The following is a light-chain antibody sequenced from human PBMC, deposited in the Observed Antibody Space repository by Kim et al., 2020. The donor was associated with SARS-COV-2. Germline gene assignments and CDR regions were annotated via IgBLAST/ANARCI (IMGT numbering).Light chain of an antibody. J-gene: IGLJ2*01. CDR1: SSDFGGYNY. CDR3: SSYAGSNNLV. CDR2: EVS. Sequence: GKLITSPCTGTSSDFGGYNYVSWYQQHPGKAPKLMIYEVSKRPSGVPDRFSGSKSGNTASLTVSGLQAEDEADYYCSSYAGSNNLVFGGGTQLTVL. V-gene: IGLV2-8*01.